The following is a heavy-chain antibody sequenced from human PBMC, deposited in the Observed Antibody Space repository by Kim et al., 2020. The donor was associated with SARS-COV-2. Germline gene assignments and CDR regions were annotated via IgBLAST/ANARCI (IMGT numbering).Heavy chain of an antibody. CDR3: ARDYDSSGYYYDQ. CDR2: IYYSGST. J-gene: IGHJ4*02. D-gene: IGHD3-22*01. Sequence: SETLSLTCTVSGGSISSYYWSWIRQPPGKGLEWIGYIYYSGSTNYNPSLKSRVTISVDTSKNQFSLKLSSVTAADTAVYYCARDYDSSGYYYDQWGQGTL. V-gene: IGHV4-59*12. CDR1: GGSISSYY.